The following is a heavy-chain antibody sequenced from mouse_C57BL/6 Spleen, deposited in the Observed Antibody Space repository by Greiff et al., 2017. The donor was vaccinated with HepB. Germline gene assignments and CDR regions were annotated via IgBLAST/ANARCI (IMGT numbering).Heavy chain of an antibody. Sequence: VQLQQSGAELVRPGASVKLSCTASGFNIKDDYMHWVKQRPEQGLEWIGWIDPENGDTEYASKFQGKATITADTSSNTAYLQLSSLTSEDTAVYYCTSYYSNFPWFAYWGQGTLVTVSA. CDR2: IDPENGDT. CDR3: TSYYSNFPWFAY. J-gene: IGHJ3*01. V-gene: IGHV14-4*01. CDR1: GFNIKDDY. D-gene: IGHD2-5*01.